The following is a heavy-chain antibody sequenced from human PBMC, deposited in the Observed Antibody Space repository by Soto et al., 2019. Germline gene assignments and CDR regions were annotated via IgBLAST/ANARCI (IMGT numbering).Heavy chain of an antibody. D-gene: IGHD3-10*01. CDR3: ARHLSVRGVFDF. V-gene: IGHV4-39*01. J-gene: IGHJ4*02. Sequence: SETLSLTCTVSGGSISSSSYYWGWIRQPPGKGLEWIGSIYYSGSTRYNPSLKSRITMPLDTSKNQFSLRLSSVAAADTAVYYCARHLSVRGVFDFWGQGTQVTVSS. CDR2: IYYSGST. CDR1: GGSISSSSYY.